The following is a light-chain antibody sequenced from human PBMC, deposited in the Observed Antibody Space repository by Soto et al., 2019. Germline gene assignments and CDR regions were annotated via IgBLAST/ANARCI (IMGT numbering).Light chain of an antibody. CDR3: CSYTSLSTVV. CDR1: SSDVGGYNH. J-gene: IGLJ2*01. Sequence: QSALTQPASVSGSPGQSITISCTGTSSDVGGYNHVSWYQHSPGKAPKLILFAVSDRPLGVCHRFSGSKSGNTASLTISGLQAEDEADYYCCSYTSLSTVVFGGGTKLTVL. V-gene: IGLV2-14*01. CDR2: AVS.